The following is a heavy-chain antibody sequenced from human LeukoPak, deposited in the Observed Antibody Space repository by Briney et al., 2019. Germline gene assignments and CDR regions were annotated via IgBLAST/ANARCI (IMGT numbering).Heavy chain of an antibody. Sequence: SETLSLTCTVSGGSISSYYWSWIRQPPGKGLEWIGYIYYSGSTNYNPSLKSRVTISVDTSKNQFSLKLSSVTAADTAVYYCARGGSIAAAGITPYYYYMDVWGKGTTVTVSS. CDR3: ARGGSIAAAGITPYYYYMDV. D-gene: IGHD6-13*01. CDR2: IYYSGST. J-gene: IGHJ6*03. V-gene: IGHV4-59*01. CDR1: GGSISSYY.